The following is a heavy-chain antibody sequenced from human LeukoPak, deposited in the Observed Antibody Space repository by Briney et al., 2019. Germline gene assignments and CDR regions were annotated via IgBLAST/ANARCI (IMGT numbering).Heavy chain of an antibody. CDR2: INTNTGNP. V-gene: IGHV7-4-1*02. J-gene: IGHJ4*02. Sequence: ASVKVSCKASGYTFTSYAMNWVRQAPGQGLEWMGWINTNTGNPTYAQGFTGRFVFSLDTSVSTAYLQISSLKAEDTAVYYCAREGILTGYYSFDYWGQGTLVTVSS. D-gene: IGHD3-9*01. CDR1: GYTFTSYA. CDR3: AREGILTGYYSFDY.